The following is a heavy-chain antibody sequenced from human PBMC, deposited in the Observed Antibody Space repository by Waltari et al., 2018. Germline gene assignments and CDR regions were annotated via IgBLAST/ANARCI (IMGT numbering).Heavy chain of an antibody. CDR2: IYYSGTT. CDR1: CGSISSSTYY. J-gene: IGHJ6*02. D-gene: IGHD3-9*01. Sequence: QLQLQESGPGLVKPSETLSLTCTVSCGSISSSTYYWGWILQTPGKGLECIGSIYYSGTTYPSPSLKSRIAISIVTSQNQFSLKLYSVTAADTAVYYCARLPLNYAVDVWGQGTTVTVSS. V-gene: IGHV4-39*07. CDR3: ARLPLNYAVDV.